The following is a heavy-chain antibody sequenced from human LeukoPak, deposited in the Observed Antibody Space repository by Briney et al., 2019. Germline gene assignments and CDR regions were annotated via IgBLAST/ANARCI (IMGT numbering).Heavy chain of an antibody. CDR2: ISNDGSSK. J-gene: IGHJ4*02. V-gene: IGHV3-30*04. CDR1: GFTFSSYA. Sequence: AGGSLRLSCTASGFTFSSYAMHWVRQAPGKGPEWVAVISNDGSSKYYADSLKGRITISRDNSKNTLYLQMNTLRAEDTAVYYCARDRVFSGSYVVDYWGQGTLVTVSS. D-gene: IGHD1-26*01. CDR3: ARDRVFSGSYVVDY.